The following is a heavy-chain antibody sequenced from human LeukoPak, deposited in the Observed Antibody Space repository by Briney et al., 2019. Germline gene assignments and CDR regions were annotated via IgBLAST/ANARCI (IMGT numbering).Heavy chain of an antibody. J-gene: IGHJ5*02. D-gene: IGHD3-9*01. CDR3: ASLNYDILTGWWFDP. CDR1: GFTFRTSA. Sequence: GASVKVSCKTSGFTFRTSAIQWVRQARGQRLEWIGWTVVGRGETKYAQDLQGRVTITTDMSTSTAYLELSGLRSEVTAVYYCASLNYDILTGWWFDPWGQGTLVTVSS. CDR2: TVVGRGET. V-gene: IGHV1-58*02.